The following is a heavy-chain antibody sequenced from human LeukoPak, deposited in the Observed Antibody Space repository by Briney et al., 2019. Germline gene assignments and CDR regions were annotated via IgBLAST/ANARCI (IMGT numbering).Heavy chain of an antibody. D-gene: IGHD3-10*01. J-gene: IGHJ3*02. Sequence: SVKVSCKASGGTFSSYAISWVRQAPGQGLEWMGRIIPILGIANYAQKFQGRVTITADKSTSTAYMELSSMRSEDTAVYYFARGIWFGELSHFDIWGQGTMVTVSS. CDR2: IIPILGIA. CDR3: ARGIWFGELSHFDI. V-gene: IGHV1-69*04. CDR1: GGTFSSYA.